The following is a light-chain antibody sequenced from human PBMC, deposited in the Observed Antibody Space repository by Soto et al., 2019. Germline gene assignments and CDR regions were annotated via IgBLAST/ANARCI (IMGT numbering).Light chain of an antibody. J-gene: IGKJ1*01. CDR3: QQYAGSPRT. V-gene: IGKV3-20*01. CDR1: QNLGPLY. Sequence: EIVLTQSPGTLSLSPGERGTLSCRASQNLGPLYFAWFQQKSGQAPRLLIYSASRRATGIPDRFTGSGSGTDFTLTINRVEPEDFAVYFCQQYAGSPRTFGQGTKVDIK. CDR2: SAS.